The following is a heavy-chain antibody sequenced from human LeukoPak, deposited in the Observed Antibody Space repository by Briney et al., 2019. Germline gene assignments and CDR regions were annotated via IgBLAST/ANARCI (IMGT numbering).Heavy chain of an antibody. CDR2: INAGNGNT. V-gene: IGHV1-3*01. D-gene: IGHD3-16*01. Sequence: ASVKVSCKASGYTFTSYAMHWVRQAPGQRLEWMGWINAGNGNTKYSQKFKGRVTITRDTSASTAYMELSSLRSEDTAVYYCAGATPGGSEYFQHWGQGTLVTVSS. CDR1: GYTFTSYA. CDR3: AGATPGGSEYFQH. J-gene: IGHJ1*01.